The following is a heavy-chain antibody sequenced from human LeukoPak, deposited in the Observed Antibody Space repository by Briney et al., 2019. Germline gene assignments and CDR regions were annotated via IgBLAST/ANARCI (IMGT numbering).Heavy chain of an antibody. CDR1: GFTFSSYA. J-gene: IGHJ6*03. V-gene: IGHV3-23*01. Sequence: GGSLRLSCAASGFTFSSYAMSWVRQAPGKGLGWVSAISGSGGSAYYADSVKGRFTISRDNSKNTLYLQMNSLRAEDTAVYYCAKPSGSYYGYYYYYMDVWGKGTTVTVSS. D-gene: IGHD1-26*01. CDR3: AKPSGSYYGYYYYYMDV. CDR2: ISGSGGSA.